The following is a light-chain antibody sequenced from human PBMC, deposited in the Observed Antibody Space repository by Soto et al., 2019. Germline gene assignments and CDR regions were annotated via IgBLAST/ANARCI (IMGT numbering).Light chain of an antibody. V-gene: IGLV1-40*01. J-gene: IGLJ3*02. CDR3: QSYDRGLSASV. CDR2: GDT. CDR1: SSNIGAGKY. Sequence: QSVLTQPPSVSGAPGQRVTISCTGSSSNIGAGKYVHWYQQLPGRAPKLLIYGDTNRPSGVPDRFSASKSGTSASLAITGLHAEDEAEYHCQSYDRGLSASVFGGGTKLTVL.